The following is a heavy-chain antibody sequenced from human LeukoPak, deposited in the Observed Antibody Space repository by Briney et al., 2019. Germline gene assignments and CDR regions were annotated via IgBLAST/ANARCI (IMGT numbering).Heavy chain of an antibody. V-gene: IGHV1-18*01. Sequence: AASVKVSCKASGYTFTSYGISWVRQAPGQGLEWMGWISAYNGNTNYAQKLQGRVTMTTDTSTSTAYMELRSLRSDDTAVYYCARAPGIRATLRYNYYYYMDVWGKGTTVTVSS. CDR3: ARAPGIRATLRYNYYYYMDV. J-gene: IGHJ6*03. CDR1: GYTFTSYG. CDR2: ISAYNGNT. D-gene: IGHD1-14*01.